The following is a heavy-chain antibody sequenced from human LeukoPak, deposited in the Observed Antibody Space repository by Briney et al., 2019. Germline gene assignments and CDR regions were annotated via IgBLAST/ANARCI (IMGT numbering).Heavy chain of an antibody. D-gene: IGHD2-2*01. V-gene: IGHV4-30-2*01. CDR3: ARGYQLLLADP. Sequence: SQTLSLTCTVSGGSISSGGYYWSWIRQPPGKGLECIGYIYHSGSTYYNPSLKSRVTISVDRSKNQFSLKLSSVTAADTAVYYCARGYQLLLADPWGQGTLVTVSS. CDR1: GGSISSGGYY. J-gene: IGHJ5*02. CDR2: IYHSGST.